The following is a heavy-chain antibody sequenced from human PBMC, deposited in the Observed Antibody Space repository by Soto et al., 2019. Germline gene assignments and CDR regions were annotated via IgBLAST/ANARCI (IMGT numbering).Heavy chain of an antibody. D-gene: IGHD2-15*01. V-gene: IGHV1-69*13. CDR2: IIPIFGTA. Sequence: SVKVSCKASGGTFSSYAISWVRQAPGQGREWMGGIIPIFGTANYAQKFQGRVTITADESTSTAHMELSSLRSEDTAVYYCARDYGHDCSGGSCYFYFWGQGTLVTVSS. J-gene: IGHJ4*02. CDR1: GGTFSSYA. CDR3: ARDYGHDCSGGSCYFYF.